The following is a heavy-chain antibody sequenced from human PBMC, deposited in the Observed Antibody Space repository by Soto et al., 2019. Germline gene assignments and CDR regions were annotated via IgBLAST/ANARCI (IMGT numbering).Heavy chain of an antibody. CDR2: ISNRGDT. V-gene: IGHV3-66*01. CDR3: AREPRYCRGGSCSITGDAFDI. J-gene: IGHJ3*02. Sequence: GGSLRLSCTASGFIVSDTYMNWVRQAPGKGLEWVSVISNRGDTHYADSVRGRFSLSRDIADNTLHLQMNNLRVEDTAVYYCAREPRYCRGGSCSITGDAFDIWGQGTMVTVS. D-gene: IGHD2-15*01. CDR1: GFIVSDTY.